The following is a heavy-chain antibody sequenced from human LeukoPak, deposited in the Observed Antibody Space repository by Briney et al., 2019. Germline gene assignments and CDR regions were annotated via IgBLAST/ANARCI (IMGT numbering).Heavy chain of an antibody. V-gene: IGHV3-74*01. CDR3: ARVQRSSSGWYEAGLDY. Sequence: GGSLRLSCAASGFTFSSYWLYWVRQAPGKGLVWVSHINSDGSITSYADSVKGRFTISRDNAKNTLYLQMNSLIAEDTAVYYCARVQRSSSGWYEAGLDYWGQGTLVTVSS. CDR1: GFTFSSYW. J-gene: IGHJ4*02. D-gene: IGHD6-19*01. CDR2: INSDGSIT.